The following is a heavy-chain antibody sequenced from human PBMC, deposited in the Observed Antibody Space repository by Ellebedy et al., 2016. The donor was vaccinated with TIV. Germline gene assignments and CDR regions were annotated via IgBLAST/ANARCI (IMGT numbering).Heavy chain of an antibody. V-gene: IGHV3-11*01. CDR1: GFTFSDYY. J-gene: IGHJ6*02. CDR2: ISSSSSTI. D-gene: IGHD5-18*01. CDR3: AKVGEYSYGSTPYYYYGMDV. Sequence: GGSLRLXCAASGFTFSDYYMTWIRQAPGKGLEWVSYISSSSSTIYYADSVKGRFTISRDNAKNSLYLQMNSLRAEDTALYYCAKVGEYSYGSTPYYYYGMDVWGQGTTVTVSS.